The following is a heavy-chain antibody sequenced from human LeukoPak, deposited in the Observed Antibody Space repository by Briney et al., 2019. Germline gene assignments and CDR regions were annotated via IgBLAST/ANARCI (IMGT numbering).Heavy chain of an antibody. CDR3: TRGSYDVLTGYSTLGEY. D-gene: IGHD3-9*01. V-gene: IGHV4-39*01. CDR1: GGSISSSSYY. J-gene: IGHJ4*02. CDR2: IYYSGST. Sequence: SETLSLTCTVSGGSISSSSYYWGWIRQPPGKGLEWIGSIYYSGSTYYNPSLKSRLTISVDTSQGQFSPRLSSVTAADTGLYYCTRGSYDVLTGYSTLGEYWGQGALVTVSS.